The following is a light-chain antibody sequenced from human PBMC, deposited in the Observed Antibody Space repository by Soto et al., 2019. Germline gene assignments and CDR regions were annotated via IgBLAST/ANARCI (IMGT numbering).Light chain of an antibody. V-gene: IGKV3-15*01. CDR2: GAS. J-gene: IGKJ5*01. CDR1: QSVSSSY. Sequence: IVMTQSPATLSVSPGETASLSCRASQSVSSSYLAWYQQKPGQAPRLLIYGASTRATGIPARFSGSGSGTEFTLSISSLQSEDFAVYYCQHYNNWHITFGQGTRLEIK. CDR3: QHYNNWHIT.